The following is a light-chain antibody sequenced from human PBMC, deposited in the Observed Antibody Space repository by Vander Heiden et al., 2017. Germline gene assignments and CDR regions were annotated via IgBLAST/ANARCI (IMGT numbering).Light chain of an antibody. CDR1: KLGDKY. Sequence: SYELTQPPSVSVSPGQTASITCPGDKLGDKYACWYQQKPGQSAVLVIYQDSKRPSGIPERFSGCSSGNTATLTISGTQAMDEADYYCQAWDSSNVVFGGGTKLTVL. CDR2: QDS. J-gene: IGLJ2*01. CDR3: QAWDSSNVV. V-gene: IGLV3-1*01.